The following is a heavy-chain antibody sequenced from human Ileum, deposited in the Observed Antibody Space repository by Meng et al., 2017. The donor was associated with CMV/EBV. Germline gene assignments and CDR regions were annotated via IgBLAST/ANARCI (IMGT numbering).Heavy chain of an antibody. D-gene: IGHD1-26*01. CDR2: IKGDGRST. V-gene: IGHV3-74*01. CDR3: VRDGVGAPPFDY. J-gene: IGHJ4*02. Sequence: GESLKISCAASGFTFSHHWMHWVRQDPEKGLVWVSRIKGDGRSTDYADSVKGRFTISRDNAKKTLYLQMKSLRVEDTGVFYCVRDGVGAPPFDYWGQGALVTVSS. CDR1: GFTFSHHW.